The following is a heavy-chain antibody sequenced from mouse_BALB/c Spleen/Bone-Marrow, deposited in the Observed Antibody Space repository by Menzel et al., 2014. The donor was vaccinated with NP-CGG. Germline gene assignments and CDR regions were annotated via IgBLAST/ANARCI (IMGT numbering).Heavy chain of an antibody. V-gene: IGHV1S81*02. D-gene: IGHD2-1*01. Sequence: VQLQQSGAELVKPGASVKLSCKASGYTFTSYWMHWVKQRPGQGLEWIGEINPSNGRTNYNEKFKSKATLTVDKSSRTAYMQLSSLTSEDSAVYYCARCYYGNYFDYWGQGTTLTVSS. CDR3: ARCYYGNYFDY. CDR2: INPSNGRT. CDR1: GYTFTSYW. J-gene: IGHJ2*01.